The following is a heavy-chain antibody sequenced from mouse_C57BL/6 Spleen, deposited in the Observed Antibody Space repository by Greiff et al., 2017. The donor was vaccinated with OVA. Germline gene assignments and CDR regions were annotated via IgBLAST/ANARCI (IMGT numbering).Heavy chain of an antibody. CDR1: GYAFSSSW. Sequence: QVQLQQSGPELVKPGASVKISCKASGYAFSSSWMNWVKQRPGKGLEWIGRIYPGDGDTNYNGKFKGKATLTADKSSSTAYMQLSSLTSEDSAVYFCAREGEIIYPFYWGQGTTLTVSS. V-gene: IGHV1-82*01. CDR2: IYPGDGDT. D-gene: IGHD2-1*01. J-gene: IGHJ2*01. CDR3: AREGEIIYPFY.